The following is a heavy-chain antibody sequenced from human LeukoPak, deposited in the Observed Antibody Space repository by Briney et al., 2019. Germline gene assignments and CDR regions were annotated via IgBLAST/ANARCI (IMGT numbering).Heavy chain of an antibody. Sequence: GGSLRLSCAASGFTLSSYEMNWVRQAPGKGLEWVSYISSSGYIIYYADSVEGRFTISRDNAKNSLSLQMISLRAEDTAVYYCARFLRRGTFDYWGQGTLVTVSS. V-gene: IGHV3-48*03. D-gene: IGHD3-3*01. CDR3: ARFLRRGTFDY. CDR2: ISSSGYII. J-gene: IGHJ4*02. CDR1: GFTLSSYE.